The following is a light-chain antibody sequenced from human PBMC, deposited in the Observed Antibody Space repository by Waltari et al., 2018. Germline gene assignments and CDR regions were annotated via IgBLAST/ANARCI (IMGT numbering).Light chain of an antibody. V-gene: IGKV1-8*01. CDR2: GAS. J-gene: IGKJ4*01. CDR1: QVIGTY. CDR3: QQYYAYPLT. Sequence: AIRITQSPSSLSASTGYRVTFNCRSNQVIGTYLAGYQQTPGKAPRLLLHGASTLQTGVPSRFSGSGSGTDFNITIACLQSEDFVTYFCQQYYAYPLTFGGGTKVEMK.